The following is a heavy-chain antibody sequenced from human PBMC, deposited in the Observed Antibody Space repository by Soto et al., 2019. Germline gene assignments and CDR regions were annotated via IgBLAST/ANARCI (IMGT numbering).Heavy chain of an antibody. Sequence: GGSLRLSCAASGFTFSSYGMHWVRQAPGKGLEWVAVISYDGSNKYYADSVKGRFTISRDNSKNTLYLQMNSLRAEDTAVYYCAKDHHYDFWSGYYLIDYWGQGTLVTVSS. D-gene: IGHD3-3*01. CDR3: AKDHHYDFWSGYYLIDY. J-gene: IGHJ4*02. CDR1: GFTFSSYG. CDR2: ISYDGSNK. V-gene: IGHV3-30*18.